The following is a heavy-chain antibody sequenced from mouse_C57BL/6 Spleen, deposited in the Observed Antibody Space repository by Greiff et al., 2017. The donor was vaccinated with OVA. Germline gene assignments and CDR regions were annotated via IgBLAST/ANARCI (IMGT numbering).Heavy chain of an antibody. D-gene: IGHD3-2*02. J-gene: IGHJ3*01. Sequence: QVQLKESGPELVKPGASVKISCKASGYAFSSSWMNWVKQRPGKGLEWIGRIYPGDGDTNYNGKFKGKATLHADKSSSTAYMQLSSLTSEDSAVYFCARSSDSSGPAWFAYWGQGTLVTVSA. V-gene: IGHV1-82*01. CDR2: IYPGDGDT. CDR3: ARSSDSSGPAWFAY. CDR1: GYAFSSSW.